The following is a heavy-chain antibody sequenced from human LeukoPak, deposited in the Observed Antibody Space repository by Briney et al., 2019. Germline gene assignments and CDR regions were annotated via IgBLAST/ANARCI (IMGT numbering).Heavy chain of an antibody. D-gene: IGHD4-17*01. CDR3: ARDNGLSFDY. J-gene: IGHJ4*02. CDR1: GGSISSYY. V-gene: IGHV4-59*01. CDR2: IYYSGST. Sequence: SETLSLTCTVSGGSISSYYWSWIRQPPGKGLEWIGYIYYSGSTNYNPSLKSRVTISVDTSKNQFSLELSSVTAADTAVYYCARDNGLSFDYWGQGTLVTVSS.